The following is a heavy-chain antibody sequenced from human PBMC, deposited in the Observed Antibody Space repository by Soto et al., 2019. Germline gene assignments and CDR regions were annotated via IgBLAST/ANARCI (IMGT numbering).Heavy chain of an antibody. CDR2: IYYSGST. D-gene: IGHD3-3*02. CDR3: ASPKIAFYNWFDP. J-gene: IGHJ5*02. V-gene: IGHV4-39*01. Sequence: QLQLQESGPGLVKPSETLSLTCTVSGGSISSSSYYWGWIRQPPGKGLEWIGSIYYSGSTYYNPSLKSRVTISADTSKNQVSLKLSSVTAADTAVYYCASPKIAFYNWFDPWGQGTLVTVSS. CDR1: GGSISSSSYY.